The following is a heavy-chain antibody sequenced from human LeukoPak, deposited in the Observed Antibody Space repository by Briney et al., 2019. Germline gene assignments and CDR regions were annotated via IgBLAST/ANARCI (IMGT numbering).Heavy chain of an antibody. CDR1: GGSISGSNW. Sequence: SETLFLTCAVSGGSISGSNWWSWVRQPPGKGLEWIGEIYHSGSTNYNPSLKSRVTISVDKSKNQFSLKLSSVTAADSAVYYCASLPGTQPNWFDPWGQGTLVTVSS. CDR2: IYHSGST. J-gene: IGHJ5*02. CDR3: ASLPGTQPNWFDP. D-gene: IGHD1-1*01. V-gene: IGHV4-4*02.